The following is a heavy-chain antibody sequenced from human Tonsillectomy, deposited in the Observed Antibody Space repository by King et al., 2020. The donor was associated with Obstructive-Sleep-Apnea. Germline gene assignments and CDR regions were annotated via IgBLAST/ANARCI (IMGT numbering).Heavy chain of an antibody. J-gene: IGHJ3*02. CDR2: ISSSSSTI. CDR1: GFTFSSYS. CDR3: ARDGYCSSTSCPLDDAFDI. V-gene: IGHV3-48*04. Sequence: VQLVESGGGLVQPGGSLRLSCAASGFTFSSYSMNWVRQAPGKGLAGVAYISSSSSTIYYEDSVKGRFTISCENAKNSLDLQMNSLRAEDTAVYYCARDGYCSSTSCPLDDAFDIWGQGTMVTVSS. D-gene: IGHD2-2*01.